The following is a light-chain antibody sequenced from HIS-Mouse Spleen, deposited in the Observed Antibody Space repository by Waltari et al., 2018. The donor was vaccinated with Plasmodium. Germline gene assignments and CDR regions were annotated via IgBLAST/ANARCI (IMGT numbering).Light chain of an antibody. Sequence: DIHETPYPSSLSASAGQRVTITCRGSPGISNYLTWYQQKPGNAPESLIYAASSWQSGVPSKFSGSGSGTDVTLTISSLQPEDFAAYDCQQYNSYPYTFGQGTKLEIK. CDR1: PGISNY. V-gene: IGKV1-16*02. CDR3: QQYNSYPYT. CDR2: AAS. J-gene: IGKJ2*01.